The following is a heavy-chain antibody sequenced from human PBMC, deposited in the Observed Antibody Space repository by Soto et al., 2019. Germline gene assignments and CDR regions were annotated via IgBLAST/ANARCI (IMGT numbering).Heavy chain of an antibody. CDR1: VGSLIGSY. Sequence: QAQLQQWGAGLLKPSEPLSFTCAFNVGSLIGSYWTWFRNPQGRGWGWMGEINDSGSTNYNPSLKSRVTISVDTSKNQFSLKLSSVNAADMAVYYCARGRTVSTYSRYWDSGWYFDLWGRGTLVTVS. CDR3: ARGRTVSTYSRYWDSGWYFDL. D-gene: IGHD6-13*01. V-gene: IGHV4-34*01. J-gene: IGHJ2*01. CDR2: INDSGST.